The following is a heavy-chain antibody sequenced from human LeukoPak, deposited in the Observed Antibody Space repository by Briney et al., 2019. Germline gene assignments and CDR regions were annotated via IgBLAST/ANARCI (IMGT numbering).Heavy chain of an antibody. CDR1: GFTFTSSA. Sequence: SVTVSCKASGFTFTSSAMQWVRQARGQRLEWIGWIVVGSGNTNYAQKFQERVTITRDMSTSTAYMELSSLRSEDTAAYYCAAPIAYCGGDCYSGAFDIWGQGTMVTVSS. CDR2: IVVGSGNT. J-gene: IGHJ3*02. V-gene: IGHV1-58*02. D-gene: IGHD2-21*02. CDR3: AAPIAYCGGDCYSGAFDI.